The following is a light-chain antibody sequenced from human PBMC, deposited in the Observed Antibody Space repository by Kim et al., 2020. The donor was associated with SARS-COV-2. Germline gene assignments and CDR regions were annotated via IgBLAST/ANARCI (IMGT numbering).Light chain of an antibody. Sequence: PGKTARISWGENNIGSKSVHWYQQKPGQAPVLVIYHDSDRPSGIPERFSGSNSGDTATLIISRVEAGDGADYYCQVWDTTSDLAVFGGGTTLTVL. CDR1: NIGSKS. J-gene: IGLJ3*02. V-gene: IGLV3-21*01. CDR3: QVWDTTSDLAV. CDR2: HDS.